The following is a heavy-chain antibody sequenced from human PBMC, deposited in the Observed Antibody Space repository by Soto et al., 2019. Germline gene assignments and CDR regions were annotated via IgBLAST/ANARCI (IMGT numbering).Heavy chain of an antibody. CDR1: GFTFSTYS. CDR2: ISTSSTTI. J-gene: IGHJ6*02. CDR3: ARWIIRKGIYVMDV. V-gene: IGHV3-48*02. Sequence: EVQLVESGGGLVQPGGSLRLSCTASGFTFSTYSMNRVRQAPGKGLEWVSYISTSSTTIYYADSLKGRFTISRDNAENSLYLQMNGLRDEDTAVYYCARWIIRKGIYVMDVWGQGTTVTVSS. D-gene: IGHD3-10*01.